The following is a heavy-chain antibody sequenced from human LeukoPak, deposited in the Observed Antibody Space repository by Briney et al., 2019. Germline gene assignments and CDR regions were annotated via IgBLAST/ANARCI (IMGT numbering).Heavy chain of an antibody. CDR2: FSTSGAYI. Sequence: PGESLRLSCAASGFSFSSYSMTWVRLAPGKGLEWVASFSTSGAYINYAVSVKGRFTISRDNAQNSLYLQMNSLKAEDTAVYYCASRPPVHCSSTSCFEYFQHWGQGALVTVSS. V-gene: IGHV3-21*06. J-gene: IGHJ1*01. D-gene: IGHD2-15*01. CDR1: GFSFSSYS. CDR3: ASRPPVHCSSTSCFEYFQH.